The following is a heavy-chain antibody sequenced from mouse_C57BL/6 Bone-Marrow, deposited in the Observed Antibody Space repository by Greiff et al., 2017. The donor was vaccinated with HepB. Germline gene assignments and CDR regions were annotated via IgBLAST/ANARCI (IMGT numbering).Heavy chain of an antibody. D-gene: IGHD1-1*01. J-gene: IGHJ1*03. CDR1: GYTFTDYY. CDR2: IYPGSGNT. V-gene: IGHV1-76*01. Sequence: QVQLQQSGAELVRPGASVKLSCKASGYTFTDYYINWVKQRPGQGLEWIARIYPGSGNTYYNEKFKGKATLTAEKSSSTAYMQLSSLTSEDSAVYFCAREGITTVVEDWYFDVWGTGTTVTVSS. CDR3: AREGITTVVEDWYFDV.